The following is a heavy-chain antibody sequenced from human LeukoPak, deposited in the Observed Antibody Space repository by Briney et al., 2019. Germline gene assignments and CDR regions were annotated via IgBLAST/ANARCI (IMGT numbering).Heavy chain of an antibody. CDR3: ARMGMDPAMITNFFDY. CDR2: IHPSGGST. D-gene: IGHD5-18*01. CDR1: GYTFTSNY. J-gene: IGHJ4*02. Sequence: ASVKVSCKASGYTFTSNYLHWVRQAPGQGLEWMGVIHPSGGSTHYAQKFQGRLTVTRDTSTTTVYMELSSLRSEDTAVYYCARMGMDPAMITNFFDYWGQGTLVTVPS. V-gene: IGHV1-46*01.